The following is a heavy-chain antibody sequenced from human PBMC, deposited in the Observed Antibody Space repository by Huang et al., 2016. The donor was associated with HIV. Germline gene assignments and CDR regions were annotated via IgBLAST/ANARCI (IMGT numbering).Heavy chain of an antibody. CDR1: GGSISSSSYY. CDR3: ARHGRVAGHYYNNMDV. Sequence: LQLQESGPGLVKSSETLSLICTVSGGSISSSSYYWGWIRQPPGKGPEWIGMIYYSGNTYYNPPLKSRVTISVDTSKNQCSLKVNSVTAADTAVYYCARHGRVAGHYYNNMDVWGRGTTVTVSS. D-gene: IGHD6-19*01. CDR2: IYYSGNT. J-gene: IGHJ6*02. V-gene: IGHV4-39*01.